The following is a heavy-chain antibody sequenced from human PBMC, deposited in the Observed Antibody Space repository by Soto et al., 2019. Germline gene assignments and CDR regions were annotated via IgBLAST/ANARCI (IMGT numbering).Heavy chain of an antibody. CDR1: GDSVSSNSAI. CDR2: TYYTSKWYN. CDR3: AKVYSRGWSFYYGTDV. Sequence: QVQLQQSGPGLVKPSQTLSLTCAISGDSVSSNSAIWNWFRQSPSRGLEWLGRTYYTSKWYNDYAVSVRSRISINPDTSKNQVSLQLNSVTPEDTAVYYCAKVYSRGWSFYYGTDVWGQGTTVTVSS. J-gene: IGHJ6*02. D-gene: IGHD6-19*01. V-gene: IGHV6-1*01.